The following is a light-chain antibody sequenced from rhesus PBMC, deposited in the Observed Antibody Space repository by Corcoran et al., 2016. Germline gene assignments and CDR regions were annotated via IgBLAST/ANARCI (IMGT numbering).Light chain of an antibody. CDR3: RHGFSTPCS. CDR2: KAS. V-gene: IGKV1-25*01. J-gene: IGKJ2*01. Sequence: DIQMTQSPSSLSASVGDRVTITCQVSQGIRNKLAWYQQKPGKVPKLLNFKASTLQMGVPSRFSGSGSGTDFTLTIRSLRPEDFAPYYCRHGFSTPCSFGRGAKVEIE. CDR1: QGIRNK.